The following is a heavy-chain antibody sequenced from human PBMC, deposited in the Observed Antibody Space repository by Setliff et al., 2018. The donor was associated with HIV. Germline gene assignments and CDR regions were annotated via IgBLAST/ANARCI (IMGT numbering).Heavy chain of an antibody. D-gene: IGHD2-21*02. Sequence: SETLSLTCTVSGGSIGIYYWSWLRQPPGKGLEWIGYIYYTGSTNYNPSLKSRVTISVDTSKNQFSLKVTSVTAADTAVYYCTRDLWGDDYYYNNMDVWGKGTTVTVSS. CDR3: TRDLWGDDYYYNNMDV. J-gene: IGHJ6*03. CDR2: IYYTGST. CDR1: GGSIGIYY. V-gene: IGHV4-59*12.